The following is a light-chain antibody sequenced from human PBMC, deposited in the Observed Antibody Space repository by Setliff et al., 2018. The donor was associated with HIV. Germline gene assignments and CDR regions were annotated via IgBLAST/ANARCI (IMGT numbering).Light chain of an antibody. CDR2: EVS. CDR3: TSYTSSYTLV. J-gene: IGLJ1*01. CDR1: SSDVGGYNY. V-gene: IGLV2-14*01. Sequence: QSALTQPASVSGSPGQSITISCTGTSSDVGGYNYVSWYQQHPGKAPKVMIYEVSNRPSGVSNRFSGSKSCNTASLTISGLQAEDEADYHCTSYTSSYTLVFGTGTKVTVL.